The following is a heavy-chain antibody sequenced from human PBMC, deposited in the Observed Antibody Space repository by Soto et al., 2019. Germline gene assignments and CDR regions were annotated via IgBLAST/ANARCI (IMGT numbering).Heavy chain of an antibody. CDR2: IYYSGST. CDR3: ARDQRIAAYNWFDP. Sequence: SETLSLTCTVSGGSISSYYWSWIRQPPGKGLEWIGYIYYSGSTNYNPSLKSRVTISVDTSKNQFSLKLSSVTAADTAVYYCARDQRIAAYNWFDPWGQGTLVTVS. V-gene: IGHV4-59*01. J-gene: IGHJ5*02. CDR1: GGSISSYY. D-gene: IGHD6-6*01.